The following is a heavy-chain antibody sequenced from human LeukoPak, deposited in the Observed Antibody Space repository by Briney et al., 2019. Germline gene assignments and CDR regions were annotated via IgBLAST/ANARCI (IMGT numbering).Heavy chain of an antibody. V-gene: IGHV1-2*02. CDR1: GYTFTGYY. J-gene: IGHJ4*02. Sequence: ASVKVSFKASGYTFTGYYMHWVRQAPGQGLAWMGWINPNSGGTNYAQKFQGRVTMTRDTSISTAYMELSRLRSDDTAVYYCARDGGIVGARGDYWGQGTLVTVSS. CDR2: INPNSGGT. D-gene: IGHD1-26*01. CDR3: ARDGGIVGARGDY.